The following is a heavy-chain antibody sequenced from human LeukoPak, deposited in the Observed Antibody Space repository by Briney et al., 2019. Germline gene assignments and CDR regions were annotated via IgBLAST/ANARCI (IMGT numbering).Heavy chain of an antibody. CDR3: AKGLSIPSYFDY. J-gene: IGHJ4*02. CDR1: GFTFSSYG. V-gene: IGHV3-33*06. D-gene: IGHD2/OR15-2a*01. Sequence: GRSLRLSCTASGFTFSSYGMHWVRQAPGQGPEWVAVIWYDGSNKYYADSVKGRFTISRDNSKNTLYLQMNSLRAEDTAVYYCAKGLSIPSYFDYWGQGTLVTVSS. CDR2: IWYDGSNK.